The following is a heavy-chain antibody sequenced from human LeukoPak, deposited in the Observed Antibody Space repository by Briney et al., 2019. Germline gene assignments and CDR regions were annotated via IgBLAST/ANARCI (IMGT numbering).Heavy chain of an antibody. D-gene: IGHD3-16*01. CDR3: ARGRYGPRLGN. CDR2: INNSGST. V-gene: IGHV4-34*01. J-gene: IGHJ4*02. Sequence: SETLSLTCAVYGASFSDSYWSWIRQSPEKGLEWIGGINNSGSTSYNPSLNSRVIMSVDRSKNQFSLRLTSVTAADTAVYYCARGRYGPRLGNWGQGTLVTVSS. CDR1: GASFSDSY.